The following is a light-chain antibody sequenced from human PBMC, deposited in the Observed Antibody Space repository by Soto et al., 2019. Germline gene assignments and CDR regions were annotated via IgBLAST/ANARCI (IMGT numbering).Light chain of an antibody. CDR2: KAS. Sequence: DIQITQSPSTLSASVGDRVTITCRASQSISSWLAWYQKKPGKAPNLLIYKASSLESGVPSSFSGSGSGTEFTLTISSLQPDDFATYYCQQYNSYPFGQGTKVDIK. CDR1: QSISSW. J-gene: IGKJ1*01. V-gene: IGKV1-5*03. CDR3: QQYNSYP.